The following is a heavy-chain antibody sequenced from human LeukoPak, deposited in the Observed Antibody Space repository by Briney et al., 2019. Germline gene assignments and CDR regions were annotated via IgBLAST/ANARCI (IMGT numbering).Heavy chain of an antibody. CDR1: GFTFSSYW. Sequence: GGSLRLSCAASGFTFSSYWMHWVRQAPGKGLVWVSRINSDGSSTSYADSVKGRFTISRDSAKNTLYLQMNSLRAEDTAVYYCARWRATHPDLDFDYWGQGTLVTVSS. CDR3: ARWRATHPDLDFDY. CDR2: INSDGSST. D-gene: IGHD2-15*01. V-gene: IGHV3-74*01. J-gene: IGHJ4*02.